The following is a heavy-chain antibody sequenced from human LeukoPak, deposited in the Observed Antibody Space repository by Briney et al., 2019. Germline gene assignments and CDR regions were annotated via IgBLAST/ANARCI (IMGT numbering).Heavy chain of an antibody. J-gene: IGHJ4*02. Sequence: PGRSLRLSCAASGFSFSSYEMNWVRQAPGKGLEWGSYINHIGDIIYYADSVKGRFTISRDNAKNSLYLQMNSLRAEDTAVYHCVREGLGFAHGFDYWGQGALVIVSS. CDR3: VREGLGFAHGFDY. CDR2: INHIGDII. CDR1: GFSFSSYE. D-gene: IGHD2-8*01. V-gene: IGHV3-48*03.